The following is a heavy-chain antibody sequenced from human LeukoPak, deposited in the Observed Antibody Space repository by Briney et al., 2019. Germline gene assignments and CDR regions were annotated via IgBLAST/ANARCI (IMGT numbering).Heavy chain of an antibody. CDR2: MNPNSGNT. Sequence: ASVKVSCKASGYTCTSYDINWVRQATGQGLELMGWMNPNSGNTGYAQKFQGRVTMTRNTSISTAYMEQSSLRSEDTAVYYCARLVYDSSGYYPPAFDYWGQGTLVTVSS. J-gene: IGHJ4*02. D-gene: IGHD3-22*01. V-gene: IGHV1-8*02. CDR3: ARLVYDSSGYYPPAFDY. CDR1: GYTCTSYD.